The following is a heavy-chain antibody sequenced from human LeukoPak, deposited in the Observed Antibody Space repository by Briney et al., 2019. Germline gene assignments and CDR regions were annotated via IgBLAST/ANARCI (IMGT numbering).Heavy chain of an antibody. J-gene: IGHJ4*02. Sequence: PGGSLRLSCAASGFTFSSYGMHWVRQAPGKGLEWVAVIWYDGSNKYYADSVKGRFTISRDNSKNTLYLQMNSLRAEDTAVYYCATPYYGGKGFDYWGQGTLVTVSS. CDR2: IWYDGSNK. D-gene: IGHD4-23*01. V-gene: IGHV3-33*01. CDR3: ATPYYGGKGFDY. CDR1: GFTFSSYG.